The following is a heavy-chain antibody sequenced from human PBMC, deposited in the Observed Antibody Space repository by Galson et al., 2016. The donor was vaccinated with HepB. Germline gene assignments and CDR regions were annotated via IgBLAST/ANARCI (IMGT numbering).Heavy chain of an antibody. Sequence: SLRLSCAASGFVFSNFGLSWVRQAPGRGLEWVASISTSRTTKYSDSVQGRFTIFRDNSNNTLYLQMNDLRAEDTAVYYCAKERLVRRIFANWGQGTLLTSSS. CDR1: GFVFSNFG. J-gene: IGHJ4*02. V-gene: IGHV3-23*01. D-gene: IGHD3-9*01. CDR3: AKERLVRRIFAN. CDR2: ISTSRTT.